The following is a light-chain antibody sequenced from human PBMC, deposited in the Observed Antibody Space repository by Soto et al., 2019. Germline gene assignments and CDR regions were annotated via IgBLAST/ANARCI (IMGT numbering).Light chain of an antibody. Sequence: EIVLTQSPGTLSLSPGERATLSCRASQSVSNRYLAWYQQKPGQAPRLLMYGTSNRATGIPDRFSGSGSGTDFILTISRLEPEDSAVYYCLHYGRSLGTFGQGTKVEIK. CDR1: QSVSNRY. CDR2: GTS. CDR3: LHYGRSLGT. V-gene: IGKV3-20*01. J-gene: IGKJ1*01.